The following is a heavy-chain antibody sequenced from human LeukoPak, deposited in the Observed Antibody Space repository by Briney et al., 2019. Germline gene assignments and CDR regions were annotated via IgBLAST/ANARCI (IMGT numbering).Heavy chain of an antibody. CDR1: GGSFSGYY. Sequence: SETLSLTCAVYGGSFSGYYWSWIRQPPGKGLEWIGEINHSGSTNYNPSLKSRVTISVDTSKNQFSLKLSSVTAADTAVYYCASIVVVTGIHDYWGQGTLVTVSS. CDR3: ASIVVVTGIHDY. V-gene: IGHV4-34*01. D-gene: IGHD2-21*02. CDR2: INHSGST. J-gene: IGHJ4*02.